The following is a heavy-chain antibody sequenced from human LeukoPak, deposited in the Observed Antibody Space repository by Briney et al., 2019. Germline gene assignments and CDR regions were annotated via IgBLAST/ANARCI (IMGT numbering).Heavy chain of an antibody. J-gene: IGHJ4*02. D-gene: IGHD1-14*01. Sequence: ASVKVSCKASGYTFTSYDINWVRQATGQGLEWMGWMNPNSGNTGYAQKFQGRVTITRNTSISTAYMELSSLKTEDTAVYYCTRLSGQGDYWGQGTLVTVSS. CDR2: MNPNSGNT. CDR3: TRLSGQGDY. CDR1: GYTFTSYD. V-gene: IGHV1-8*03.